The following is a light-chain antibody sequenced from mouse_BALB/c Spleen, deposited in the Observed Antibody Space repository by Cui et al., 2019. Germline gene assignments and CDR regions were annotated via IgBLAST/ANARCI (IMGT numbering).Light chain of an antibody. CDR1: SSVSY. J-gene: IGKJ2*01. CDR2: DTS. CDR3: QQWSSYT. V-gene: IGKV4-55*01. Sequence: QIVLTQSPAIMSASPGEKVTMTCSASSSVSYMYWYQQKPGSSPRLLIYDTSNLASGVPVGFSGSGSGTSYSLTISRMEAEDAATYYCQQWSSYTFGGGTKLEIK.